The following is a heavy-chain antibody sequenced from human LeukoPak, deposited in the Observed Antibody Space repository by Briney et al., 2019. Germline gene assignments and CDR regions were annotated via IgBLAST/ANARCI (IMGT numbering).Heavy chain of an antibody. CDR3: ATYRQVLLPFES. D-gene: IGHD2-8*02. Sequence: GGSLRLSCAASGFTFSSYAMTWVRQAPGKGLEWVSTISGSGDTTYYADSVKGRFTISRDNSKSTLSLQMNSLRAEDTAIYYCATYRQVLLPFESWGQGTLATVSS. CDR2: ISGSGDTT. CDR1: GFTFSSYA. J-gene: IGHJ4*02. V-gene: IGHV3-23*01.